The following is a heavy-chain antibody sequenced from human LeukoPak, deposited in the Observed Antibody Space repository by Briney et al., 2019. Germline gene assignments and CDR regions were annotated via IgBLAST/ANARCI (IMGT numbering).Heavy chain of an antibody. J-gene: IGHJ6*03. V-gene: IGHV4-4*07. CDR1: GGSISSYY. CDR3: ASCSGGSCRKTYYYYMDV. D-gene: IGHD2-15*01. Sequence: PSETLSLTCTVSGGSISSYYWSWIRQPAGKGLEWIGRIYTSGSTNYNPSLKSRVTMSVDTSKNQFSLKLSPVTAADTAVYYCASCSGGSCRKTYYYYMDVWGKGTTVTVSS. CDR2: IYTSGST.